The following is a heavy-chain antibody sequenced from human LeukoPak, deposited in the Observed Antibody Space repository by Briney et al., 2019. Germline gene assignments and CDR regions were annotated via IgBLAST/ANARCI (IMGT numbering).Heavy chain of an antibody. CDR3: TRAALPAAIRSLTSNWYDP. Sequence: SSVKVSCKASGATFSSYSISWVRQGPGQGLELMGGPVPIFDTANYAQKYQGRVTITTDESTNTAYMELSSLRSDDTAVYYCTRAALPAAIRSLTSNWYDPWGQGTLVTVSS. CDR2: PVPIFDTA. D-gene: IGHD2-2*02. CDR1: GATFSSYS. J-gene: IGHJ5*02. V-gene: IGHV1-69*05.